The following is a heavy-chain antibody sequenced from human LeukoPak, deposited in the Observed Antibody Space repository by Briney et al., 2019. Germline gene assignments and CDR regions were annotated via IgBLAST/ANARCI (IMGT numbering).Heavy chain of an antibody. V-gene: IGHV4-34*01. Sequence: PSETLSLTCAVYGGSFSGYYWSWIRQPPGKGLEWIGEINHSGGTNYNPSLKSRVTISVDTSKNQFSLKLSSVTAADTAVYYCARDGAPWSGYSRRFDYCGQGTLVTVSS. D-gene: IGHD3-3*01. CDR3: ARDGAPWSGYSRRFDY. CDR1: GGSFSGYY. CDR2: INHSGGT. J-gene: IGHJ4*02.